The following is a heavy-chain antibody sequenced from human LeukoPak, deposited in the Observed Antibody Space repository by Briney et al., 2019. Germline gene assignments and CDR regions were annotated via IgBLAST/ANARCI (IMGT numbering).Heavy chain of an antibody. CDR2: FDPGDDET. Sequence: ASVKVSCKVSGYSLSELSTHWVRHAPGQGLEWMGGFDPGDDETIYAQKFQGRVTMTEDTSTDTAYLELSSLRSEDTAVYFCATEKDLLLDSWGQGTPVTVSS. CDR3: ATEKDLLLDS. J-gene: IGHJ5*01. CDR1: GYSLSELS. D-gene: IGHD1-26*01. V-gene: IGHV1-24*01.